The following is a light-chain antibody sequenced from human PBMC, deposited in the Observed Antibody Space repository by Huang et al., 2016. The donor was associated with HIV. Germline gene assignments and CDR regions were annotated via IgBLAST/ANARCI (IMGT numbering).Light chain of an antibody. CDR2: CAS. CDR1: QNITNNF. J-gene: IGKJ4*01. Sequence: EIVLTQSPGTLSMSPRERAALSCRARQNITNNFLAWYQHKSGPPARLLIYCASSRAIGIPDRFSGSGSGTDFTLTISRLEPQDSAVYYCQQYLKSPLTFGGGTNVEI. V-gene: IGKV3-20*01. CDR3: QQYLKSPLT.